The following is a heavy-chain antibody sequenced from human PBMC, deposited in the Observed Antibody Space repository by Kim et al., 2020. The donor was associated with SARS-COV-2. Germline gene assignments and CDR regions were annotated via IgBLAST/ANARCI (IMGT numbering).Heavy chain of an antibody. V-gene: IGHV1-24*01. CDR2: FDPEDGET. D-gene: IGHD3-10*01. CDR1: GYTLTELS. J-gene: IGHJ4*02. Sequence: ASVKVSCKVSGYTLTELSMHWVRQAPGKGLEWMGGFDPEDGETIYAQKFQGRVTMTEDTSTDTAYMELSSLRSEDTAVYYCATPASLFGELFLDYWGQGTLVTVSS. CDR3: ATPASLFGELFLDY.